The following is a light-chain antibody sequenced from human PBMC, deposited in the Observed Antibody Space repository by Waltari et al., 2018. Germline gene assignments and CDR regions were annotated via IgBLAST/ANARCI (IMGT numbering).Light chain of an antibody. Sequence: EIVLTQSPVTLSLSPGQRATLSCRASQSVDNFLGWYHQKPGQAPRLLSYDATKRAPGIPARLSGGGSATDFTLTISSLEPEDVGLYYCHQGSTWPRTFGQGTKLEI. CDR1: QSVDNF. J-gene: IGKJ2*01. V-gene: IGKV3-11*01. CDR2: DAT. CDR3: HQGSTWPRT.